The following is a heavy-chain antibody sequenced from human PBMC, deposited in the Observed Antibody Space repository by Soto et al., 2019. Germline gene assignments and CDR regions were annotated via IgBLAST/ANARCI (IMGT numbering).Heavy chain of an antibody. D-gene: IGHD1-7*01. Sequence: ASVKVSCKASGYTFTSYAMHWVRQAPGQRLEWMGWINAGNGNTKYSQKFQGRVTITRYTSASTAYMELSSLRSEDTAVYYCARTGTTFNWFDPWGQGTLVTVSS. CDR1: GYTFTSYA. J-gene: IGHJ5*02. CDR3: ARTGTTFNWFDP. CDR2: INAGNGNT. V-gene: IGHV1-3*01.